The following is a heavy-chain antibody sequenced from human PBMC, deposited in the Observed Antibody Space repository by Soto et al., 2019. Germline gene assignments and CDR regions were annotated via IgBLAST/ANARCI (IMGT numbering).Heavy chain of an antibody. Sequence: GGSLRLACAASGFTFSSYAMHWVRQAPGKGLEWVAVISYDGSNTYYADSVKGRFTISRDNSKNTLYLQMNSLRAEDTAVYYCASVLGLRRNYNWIDYSGQGTLVTVSS. CDR1: GFTFSSYA. D-gene: IGHD3-16*01. CDR2: ISYDGSNT. J-gene: IGHJ5*01. CDR3: ASVLGLRRNYNWIDY. V-gene: IGHV3-30-3*01.